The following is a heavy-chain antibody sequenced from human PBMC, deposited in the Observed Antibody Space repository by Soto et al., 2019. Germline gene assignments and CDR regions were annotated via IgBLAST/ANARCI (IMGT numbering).Heavy chain of an antibody. CDR3: ARDVDTAMGSAFDI. Sequence: RRLSCAASGFTFSSYWMSWVRQAPGKGLEWVANIKQDGSEKYYVDSVKGRFTISRDNAKNSLYLQMNSLRAEDTAVYYCARDVDTAMGSAFDIWGQGTMVTVSS. CDR1: GFTFSSYW. V-gene: IGHV3-7*03. J-gene: IGHJ3*02. CDR2: IKQDGSEK. D-gene: IGHD5-18*01.